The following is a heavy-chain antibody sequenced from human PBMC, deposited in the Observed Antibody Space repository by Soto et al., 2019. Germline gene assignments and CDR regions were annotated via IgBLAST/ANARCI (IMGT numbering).Heavy chain of an antibody. D-gene: IGHD2-15*01. V-gene: IGHV1-18*01. CDR1: GYTFTRYG. Sequence: QVHLVQSGAEVKKPGASVKVSCKASGYTFTRYGITWVRQAPGQGLQWMGWISGNNGNTNYAQKLQGRVTMTTDTSTSTAYMDLRSLTSDDPAVYYCARGGCSGGGCSDLENYYYNGMDVWGQGTTVTVSS. CDR2: ISGNNGNT. CDR3: ARGGCSGGGCSDLENYYYNGMDV. J-gene: IGHJ6*02.